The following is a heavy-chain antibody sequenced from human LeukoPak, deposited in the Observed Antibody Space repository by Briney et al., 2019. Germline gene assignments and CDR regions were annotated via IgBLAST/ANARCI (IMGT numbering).Heavy chain of an antibody. D-gene: IGHD3-22*01. V-gene: IGHV5-51*01. CDR3: ARPRTHDSSAYYHY. J-gene: IGHJ4*02. CDR2: IYPGDSDT. CDR1: GYRFSSYW. Sequence: GESLKISCKGSGYRFSSYWIDWVRQMPRKGLEWMGIIYPGDSDTRYSPSFQGQVTISADKSISTAYLQWSSLKASDTAVYYCARPRTHDSSAYYHYWGQGTLVTVSS.